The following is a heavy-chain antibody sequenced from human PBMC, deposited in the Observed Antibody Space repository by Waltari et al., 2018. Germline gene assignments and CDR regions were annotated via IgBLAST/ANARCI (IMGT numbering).Heavy chain of an antibody. V-gene: IGHV4-39*01. CDR2: IYYSGCT. CDR3: ASAYSSSWRDAFDI. CDR1: GGSISSSSYY. Sequence: QLQLQESGPGLVKPSETLFLTCTLSGGSISSSSYYWGGIRWPPGKGLEWIGSIYYSGCTYYNPSLKSRVTIAVDTSKNQFSLKLSSVTAADTAVYYCASAYSSSWRDAFDIWGQGTMVTVSS. D-gene: IGHD6-13*01. J-gene: IGHJ3*02.